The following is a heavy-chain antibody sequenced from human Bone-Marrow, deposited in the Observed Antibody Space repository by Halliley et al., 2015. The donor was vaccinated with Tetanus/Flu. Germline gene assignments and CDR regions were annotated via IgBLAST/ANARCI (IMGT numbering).Heavy chain of an antibody. V-gene: IGHV4-31*02. Sequence: LRLSCTVSGGFIRSGGYYWSWIRQHPGKGLEWIGNIYYSGSTYYNPSLKSRVTISVDTSKNQFSLKLSSVTAADTAVYYCARGVGNTWFDPWGQGTLVTVSS. CDR3: ARGVGNTWFDP. D-gene: IGHD1-26*01. CDR2: IYYSGST. CDR1: GGFIRSGGYY. J-gene: IGHJ5*02.